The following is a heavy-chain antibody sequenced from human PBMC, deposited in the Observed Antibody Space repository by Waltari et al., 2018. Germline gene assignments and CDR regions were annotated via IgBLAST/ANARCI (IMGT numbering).Heavy chain of an antibody. V-gene: IGHV1-24*01. CDR2: VDPERRGT. CDR3: ATDWGYCSDDSCYVGERGDY. J-gene: IGHJ4*02. CDR1: GYSLTDLS. D-gene: IGHD2-15*01. Sequence: VQLIQSGAEVKKPGASVRLSCKVSGYSLTDLSIHWVRQPPGKGLEWMGVVDPERRGTTYAQRFQGRVTMTEDTSTDTAYMELRSLTSDDTAVFYCATDWGYCSDDSCYVGERGDYWGQGTLVTVSS.